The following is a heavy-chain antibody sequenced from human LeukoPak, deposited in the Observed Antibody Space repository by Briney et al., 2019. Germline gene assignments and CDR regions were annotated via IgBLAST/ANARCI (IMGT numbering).Heavy chain of an antibody. CDR3: TTLVGAPTY. CDR1: GFNFNYAW. CDR2: IKSKTGGGAT. Sequence: PGGSLRLSCVASGFNFNYAWMTWVRQAPGKGPEWVGRIKSKTGGGATDYAAAVKGRFSISRDDSRSTVYLQMTSLKTEDTAVYFCTTLVGAPTYWGQGTLVTVSS. V-gene: IGHV3-15*01. D-gene: IGHD1-26*01. J-gene: IGHJ4*02.